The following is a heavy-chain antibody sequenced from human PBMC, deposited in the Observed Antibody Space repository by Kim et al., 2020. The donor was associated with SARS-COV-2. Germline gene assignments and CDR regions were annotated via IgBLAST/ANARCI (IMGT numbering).Heavy chain of an antibody. CDR3: ARQYYYGSGSYFGPFWFHP. Sequence: SETLSLTCTVSGGSISSSSYYWGWLRQPPGKGLEWIGSIYYSGSTYYNPSLKSRVTISVDTSKNQFSLKLSSVTAADTAVYYCARQYYYGSGSYFGPFWFHPGRRGTRDRVS. V-gene: IGHV4-39*01. CDR2: IYYSGST. D-gene: IGHD3-10*01. CDR1: GGSISSSSYY. J-gene: IGHJ5*02.